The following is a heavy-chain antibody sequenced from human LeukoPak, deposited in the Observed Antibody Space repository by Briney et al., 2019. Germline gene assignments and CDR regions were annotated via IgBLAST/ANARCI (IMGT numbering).Heavy chain of an antibody. V-gene: IGHV1-18*01. CDR2: ISAYNGNT. CDR1: GYTFTSYG. Sequence: GASVKVSCKASGYTFTSYGISWVRQAPGQGLEWMGWISAYNGNTNYAQKLQGRVTMTTDTSTSTAYMELRSLRSDDTAVYYCARDLRSGSYHLYYYYMDVWGKGTTVTISS. CDR3: ARDLRSGSYHLYYYYMDV. J-gene: IGHJ6*03. D-gene: IGHD1-26*01.